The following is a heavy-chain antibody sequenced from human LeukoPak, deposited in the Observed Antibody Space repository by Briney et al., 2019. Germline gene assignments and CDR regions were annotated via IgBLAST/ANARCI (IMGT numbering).Heavy chain of an antibody. CDR1: GFTFRNYI. D-gene: IGHD4-17*01. CDR3: ARGVTTYYYYYMDV. Sequence: GGSLRLSCAASGFTFRNYIMNWVRQAPGKGLEWVSSISSSSSYIYYADSVKGRYTISRDNAKNSLYLQMNRLRDEDAAVYYCARGVTTYYYYYMDVWGKGTTVTVSS. V-gene: IGHV3-21*01. J-gene: IGHJ6*03. CDR2: ISSSSSYI.